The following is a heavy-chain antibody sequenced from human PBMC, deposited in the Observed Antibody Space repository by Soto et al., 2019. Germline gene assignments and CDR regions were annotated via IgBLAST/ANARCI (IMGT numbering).Heavy chain of an antibody. CDR2: ISYDGSNK. CDR3: AFGGVIVIDY. J-gene: IGHJ4*02. Sequence: GGSLRLSCAASGFTFSSYGMHWVRQAPGKGLEWVAVISYDGSNKYYADSVKGRFTISRDNSKNTLYLQMNSLRAEDTAVYYCAFGGVIVIDYWGQGTLVTVSS. CDR1: GFTFSSYG. V-gene: IGHV3-30*03. D-gene: IGHD3-16*02.